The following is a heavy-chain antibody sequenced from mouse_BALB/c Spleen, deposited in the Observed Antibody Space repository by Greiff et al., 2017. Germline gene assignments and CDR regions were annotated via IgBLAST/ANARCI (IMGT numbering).Heavy chain of an antibody. V-gene: IGHV1S22*01. CDR1: GYTFTSYW. CDR3: TRSEVYYAMDY. Sequence: LQQPGSELVRPGASVKLSCKASGYTFTSYWMHWVQQRPGQGLEWVGNIYPGSGSTNYDEKFKSKATLTVDTSSRTAYMQLSSLTSEDSAVYYCTRSEVYYAMDYWGQGTSVTVSS. J-gene: IGHJ4*01. CDR2: IYPGSGST.